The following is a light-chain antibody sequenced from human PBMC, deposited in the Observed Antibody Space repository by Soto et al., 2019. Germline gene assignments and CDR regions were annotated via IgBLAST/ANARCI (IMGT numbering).Light chain of an antibody. J-gene: IGKJ2*01. CDR2: DTT. Sequence: DIQMTQSPTSLAASVGDRVTITCQASQDLTNFLNWYQQKPGEAPKLLIYDTTTLEEGVPSRFRGGGSGTDFTFTINGLQPEDAAIYSCQQYVNLPYTFGQGTKLEIK. CDR1: QDLTNF. CDR3: QQYVNLPYT. V-gene: IGKV1-33*01.